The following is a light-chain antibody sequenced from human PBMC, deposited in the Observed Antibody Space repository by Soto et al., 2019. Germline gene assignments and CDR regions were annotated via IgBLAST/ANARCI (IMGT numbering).Light chain of an antibody. CDR3: SSYTSSSTLV. V-gene: IGLV2-14*01. CDR1: SSDVGGYNY. CDR2: EVS. J-gene: IGLJ2*01. Sequence: QSVLTQPASVCGSPGQSITISCTRTSSDVGGYNYVSWYQQNPGKAPKLMIYEVSNRPSGVSNRFSGSKSGNTASLTISGLQAEDEADYYCSSYTSSSTLVFGGGTKVTVL.